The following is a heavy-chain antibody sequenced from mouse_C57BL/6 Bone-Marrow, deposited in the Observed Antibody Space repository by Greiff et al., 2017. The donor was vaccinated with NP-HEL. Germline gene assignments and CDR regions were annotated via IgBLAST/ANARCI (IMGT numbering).Heavy chain of an antibody. CDR1: GFNIKDYS. D-gene: IGHD1-1*01. V-gene: IGHV14-2*01. J-gene: IGHJ1*03. CDR2: IDPEDGET. CDR3: ANPCDGTTDGYWYFDV. Sequence: ELQLQQSGAALVKPGASVKLSCTASGFNIKDYSMHWVNQRPEQGLEWIGTIDPEDGETKYPPKFQGKAPIPADTSSNKANLKLSSLTSEDTAVYYCANPCDGTTDGYWYFDVWGTGTTVTVSS.